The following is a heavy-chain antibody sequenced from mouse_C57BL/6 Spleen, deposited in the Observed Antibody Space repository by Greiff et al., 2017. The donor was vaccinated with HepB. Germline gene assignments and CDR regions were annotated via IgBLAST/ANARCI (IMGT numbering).Heavy chain of an antibody. J-gene: IGHJ3*01. CDR2: IDPETGGT. Sequence: QVHVKQSGAELVRPGASVTLSCKASGYTFTDYEMHWVKQTPVHGLEWIGAIDPETGGTAYNQKFKGKAILTADKSSSTAYMELRSLTSEDSAVYYCTRSNYGPWFAYWGQGTLVTVSA. CDR3: TRSNYGPWFAY. CDR1: GYTFTDYE. V-gene: IGHV1-15*01. D-gene: IGHD1-1*02.